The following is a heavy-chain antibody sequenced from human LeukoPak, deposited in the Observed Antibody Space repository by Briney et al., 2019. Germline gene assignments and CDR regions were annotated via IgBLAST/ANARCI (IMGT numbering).Heavy chain of an antibody. J-gene: IGHJ4*02. D-gene: IGHD3-22*01. CDR2: INAYNGDT. Sequence: ASVKVPCKASGYTFTRYGISWVRQVPGQGLEWMGWINAYNGDTNYAQKLQGRVTMTTDTSTSTAYMELRSLRSDDTAVYYCARDEGSYYDYFDYWGQGTQVTVSS. CDR1: GYTFTRYG. V-gene: IGHV1-18*01. CDR3: ARDEGSYYDYFDY.